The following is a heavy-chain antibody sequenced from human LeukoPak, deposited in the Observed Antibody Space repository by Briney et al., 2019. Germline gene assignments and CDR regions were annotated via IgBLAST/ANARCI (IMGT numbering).Heavy chain of an antibody. D-gene: IGHD4-17*01. CDR3: SKKGQNGDYGKPD. Sequence: GGSLRPSCAASGFTVSSNYMSWVRQAPGKGLEWVSVIYSGGSTYYADSVKGRFTISRDNSKNTLYLQMNGLRAEDTAVYYCSKKGQNGDYGKPDWGQGTLVTVSS. CDR1: GFTVSSNY. CDR2: IYSGGST. V-gene: IGHV3-66*01. J-gene: IGHJ4*02.